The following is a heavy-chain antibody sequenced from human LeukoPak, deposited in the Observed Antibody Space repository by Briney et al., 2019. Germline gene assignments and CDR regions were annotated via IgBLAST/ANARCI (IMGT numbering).Heavy chain of an antibody. CDR3: ATFKYSYGYIDY. D-gene: IGHD5-18*01. CDR1: GYTLTELS. V-gene: IGHV1-24*01. CDR2: FDPEDGET. J-gene: IGHJ3*01. Sequence: ASVKVSCKVSGYTLTELSMHWVRQAPGKGLEWMGGFDPEDGETIYAQKFQGRVTMTEDTSTDTAYMELSSLRSEDTAVYYCATFKYSYGYIDYWGQGTMVTVSS.